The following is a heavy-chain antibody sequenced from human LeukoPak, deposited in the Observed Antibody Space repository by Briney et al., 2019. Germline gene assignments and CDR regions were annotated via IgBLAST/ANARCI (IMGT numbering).Heavy chain of an antibody. V-gene: IGHV3-30-3*01. D-gene: IGHD6-6*01. CDR1: GFTFSSYA. CDR3: AREVIAARKVEYFQH. Sequence: GGSLRLSCAASGFTFSSYAMHWVRQAPGKGLEWVAVISYDGSNKYYADSVKGRFTISGDNSKNTLYLQMNSLRAEDTAVYYCAREVIAARKVEYFQHWGQGTLVTVSS. CDR2: ISYDGSNK. J-gene: IGHJ1*01.